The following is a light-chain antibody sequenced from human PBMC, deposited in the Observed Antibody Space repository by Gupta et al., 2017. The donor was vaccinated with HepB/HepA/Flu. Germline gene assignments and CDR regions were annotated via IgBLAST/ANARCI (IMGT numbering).Light chain of an antibody. J-gene: IGKJ4*01. CDR3: QQRSTWPLT. CDR2: DAS. Sequence: EIVLTQSPATLSLSPGERATLSCRTSQRIINYLAWYQQKPGQAPRLLMYDASTRATGIPARFSGSGSGTDFTLTISSLEPEDFAVYYCQQRSTWPLTFGGGTKVEIK. V-gene: IGKV3-11*01. CDR1: QRIINY.